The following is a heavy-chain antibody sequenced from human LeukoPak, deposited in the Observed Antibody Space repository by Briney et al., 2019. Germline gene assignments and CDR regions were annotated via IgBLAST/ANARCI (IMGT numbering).Heavy chain of an antibody. D-gene: IGHD2-2*01. Sequence: GASVKDSCKASGYTFTSYAMNLVRQAPGQRLEWMRLINNNTGNPTYAQGFPGRFVFSLDPSVSTAFLQICSLKAEDTAVYYCARDRGFEDKYQLGRAGFDPWGQGTLVTVSS. J-gene: IGHJ5*02. V-gene: IGHV7-4-1*01. CDR2: INNNTGNP. CDR3: ARDRGFEDKYQLGRAGFDP. CDR1: GYTFTSYA.